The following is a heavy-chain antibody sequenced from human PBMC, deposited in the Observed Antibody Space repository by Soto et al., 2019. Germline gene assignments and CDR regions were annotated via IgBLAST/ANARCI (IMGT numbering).Heavy chain of an antibody. D-gene: IGHD3-9*01. CDR3: ARVQKYYDILTGTVDY. CDR2: ISAYNGNT. Sequence: GASVKVSCKASGYTFTSYGISWVRQAPGQGLEWMGWISAYNGNTDYAQKLQGRVTMTTDTSTSTAYMELRSLRSDDTAVYYCARVQKYYDILTGTVDYWGQGTLVTVSS. CDR1: GYTFTSYG. J-gene: IGHJ4*02. V-gene: IGHV1-18*01.